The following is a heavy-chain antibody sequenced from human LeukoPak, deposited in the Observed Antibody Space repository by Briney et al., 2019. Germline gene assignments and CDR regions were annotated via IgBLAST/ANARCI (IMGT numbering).Heavy chain of an antibody. CDR1: GYTFTGYY. Sequence: ASVKVSCKASGYTFTGYYMHWVRQAPGQGLEWMGWINPNSGGTNYAQKFQGRLTMTRDTSISTAYMELSRLRSDDTAVYYCARDLEDSSGWYPIDYWGQGTLVTVSS. J-gene: IGHJ4*02. D-gene: IGHD6-19*01. V-gene: IGHV1-2*02. CDR2: INPNSGGT. CDR3: ARDLEDSSGWYPIDY.